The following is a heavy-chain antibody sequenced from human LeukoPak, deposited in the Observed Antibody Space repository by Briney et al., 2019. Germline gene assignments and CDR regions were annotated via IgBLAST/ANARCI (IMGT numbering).Heavy chain of an antibody. CDR2: ISYDGSNK. D-gene: IGHD1-1*01. CDR1: GFTFSSYA. Sequence: PGRSLRLSCAASGFTFSSYAMHWVRQAPGKGLEWVAVISYDGSNKYYADSVKGRFTISRDNSKNTLYLQMNSLRAEDTAVYYCARASWLERLIGYYMDVWGKGTTVTVSS. J-gene: IGHJ6*03. CDR3: ARASWLERLIGYYMDV. V-gene: IGHV3-30*04.